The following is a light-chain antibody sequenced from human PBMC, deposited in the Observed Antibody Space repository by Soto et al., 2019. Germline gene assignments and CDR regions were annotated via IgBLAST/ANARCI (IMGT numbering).Light chain of an antibody. Sequence: DIVLTQSPASLDVSLGERVTINCKSSQSLFFTSNKKNSLAWYQQKPGQPPKLIIYWGSSRESGVPSRFRGAGSATDFTLTISSLQAEDVAVYYFQQGYRSPFTFGQGTKVGIK. CDR3: QQGYRSPFT. J-gene: IGKJ2*01. V-gene: IGKV4-1*01. CDR2: WGS. CDR1: QSLFFTSNKKNS.